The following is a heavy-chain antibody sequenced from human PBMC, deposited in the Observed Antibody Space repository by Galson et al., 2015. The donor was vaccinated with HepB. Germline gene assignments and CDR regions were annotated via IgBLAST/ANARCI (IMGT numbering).Heavy chain of an antibody. CDR1: GFTFSSYG. V-gene: IGHV3-30*18. CDR3: AKDYGDFRYYFDY. D-gene: IGHD4-17*01. Sequence: SLRLSCAASGFTFSSYGMHWVRQAPGKGLEWVAVISYDGSNKYYADSVKGRFTISRDNSKNTLYLQMNSLRAEDTAVYYCAKDYGDFRYYFDYWGQGTLVTVSS. CDR2: ISYDGSNK. J-gene: IGHJ4*02.